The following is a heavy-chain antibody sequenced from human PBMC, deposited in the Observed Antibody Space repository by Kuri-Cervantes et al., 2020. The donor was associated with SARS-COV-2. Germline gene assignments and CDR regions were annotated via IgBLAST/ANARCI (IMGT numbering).Heavy chain of an antibody. J-gene: IGHJ4*02. CDR3: ARRLKDGPPDY. Sequence: GSLRLSCAVSGYSISSGYYWGWIRRPPGKGLEWIGSIYHSGSTYYNPSLKSRVTISVDTSKNQFSLKLSSVTAADTAVYYCARRLKDGPPDYWGQGTLVTVSS. CDR1: GYSISSGYY. V-gene: IGHV4-38-2*01. CDR2: IYHSGST.